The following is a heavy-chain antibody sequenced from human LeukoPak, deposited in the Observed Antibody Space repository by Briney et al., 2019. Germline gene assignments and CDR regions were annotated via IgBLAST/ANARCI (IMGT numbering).Heavy chain of an antibody. CDR1: GYTFTSYY. J-gene: IGHJ4*02. CDR2: INPSGGST. D-gene: IGHD6-6*01. CDR3: ARDGSIAARREALQEYYFDY. V-gene: IGHV1-46*01. Sequence: GASVKVSCKASGYTFTSYYMHWVRQAPGQGLEWMGIINPSGGSTSYAQKFQGRVTMTRDTSTSTVYMELSSLRSEDTAVYYCARDGSIAARREALQEYYFDYWGQGTLVTVSS.